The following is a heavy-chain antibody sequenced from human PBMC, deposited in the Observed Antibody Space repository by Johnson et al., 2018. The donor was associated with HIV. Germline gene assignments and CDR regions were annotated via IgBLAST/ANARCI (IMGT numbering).Heavy chain of an antibody. CDR1: GFTFSSYW. CDR2: IYSDGNT. J-gene: IGHJ3*02. Sequence: VQLVESGGGLVQPGGSLRLSCAASGFTFSSYWMSWVRQAPGKGLEWVSIIYSDGNTYCADSVKGRFTISRDNSKNTLYLQMGSLRAEDMAVYYCNTDAFDIWGQGTMVTVSS. V-gene: IGHV3-66*02. CDR3: NTDAFDI.